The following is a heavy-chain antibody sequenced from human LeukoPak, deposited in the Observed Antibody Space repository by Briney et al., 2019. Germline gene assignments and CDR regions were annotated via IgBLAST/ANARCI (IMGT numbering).Heavy chain of an antibody. D-gene: IGHD4-17*01. CDR2: IYYSGST. Sequence: PSETLSLTCTVSGGSISSSSYYWGWIRQPPGKGLEWIGSIYYSGSTYYNPSLKSRVTISVDTSKNQFSLKLSSVTAADTAVYYCASLVTTGQVHWFDPWGQGTLVTVSS. CDR3: ASLVTTGQVHWFDP. CDR1: GGSISSSSYY. V-gene: IGHV4-39*07. J-gene: IGHJ5*02.